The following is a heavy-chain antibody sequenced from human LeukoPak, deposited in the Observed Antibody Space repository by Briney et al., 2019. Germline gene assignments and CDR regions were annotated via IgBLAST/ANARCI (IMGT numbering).Heavy chain of an antibody. J-gene: IGHJ6*02. D-gene: IGHD6-13*01. V-gene: IGHV1-8*01. CDR3: ARQASKQQLNYYYGMDV. CDR1: GYTFTSYD. Sequence: GASVKVSCKASGYTFTSYDINWVRQATGQGLEWMGWMNPNSGNTGYARKFQGRVTMTRNTSISTAYMELSSLRSEDTAVYYCARQASKQQLNYYYGMDVWGQGTTVTVSS. CDR2: MNPNSGNT.